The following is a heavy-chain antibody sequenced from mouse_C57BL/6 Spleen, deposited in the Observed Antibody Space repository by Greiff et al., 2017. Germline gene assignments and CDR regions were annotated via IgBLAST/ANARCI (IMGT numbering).Heavy chain of an antibody. J-gene: IGHJ4*01. CDR1: GYTFTDYY. Sequence: LQESGAELVRPGASVKLSCKASGYTFTDYYINWVKQRPGQGLEWIARIYPGSGNTYYNEKFKGKATLTAEKSSSTAYMQLSSLTSEDSAVYFCARHYEDYYAMGYWGQGTSVTVSS. CDR2: IYPGSGNT. CDR3: ARHYEDYYAMGY. D-gene: IGHD1-1*01. V-gene: IGHV1-76*01.